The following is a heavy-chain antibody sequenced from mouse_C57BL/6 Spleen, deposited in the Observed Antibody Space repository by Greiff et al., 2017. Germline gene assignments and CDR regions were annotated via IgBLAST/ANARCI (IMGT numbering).Heavy chain of an antibody. Sequence: EVKLVESGGGLVKPGGSLKLSCAASGFTFSSYAISWVRQTPEKRLEWVATISDGGSYTYYPDNVKGRFTISSDNAKNNLYLQMSHLKSEDTAMYYCARPLRNWDGEEAMDYWGQGTAVTVSS. CDR3: ARPLRNWDGEEAMDY. V-gene: IGHV5-4*03. CDR1: GFTFSSYA. CDR2: ISDGGSYT. D-gene: IGHD4-1*01. J-gene: IGHJ4*01.